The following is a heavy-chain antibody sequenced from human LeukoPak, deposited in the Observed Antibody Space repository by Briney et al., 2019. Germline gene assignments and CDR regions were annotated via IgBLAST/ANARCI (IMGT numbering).Heavy chain of an antibody. Sequence: GGSLRLSCAASGFIFSSYAMSWVRQAPGKGLEWVSAISGSGGSTYYADSVKGRFTISRDNSKNTLYLQMNSLRAEDTAVYYCAKDLSNYDIKYYYYMDVWGKGTTVTVSS. CDR3: AKDLSNYDIKYYYYMDV. CDR1: GFIFSSYA. D-gene: IGHD3-3*01. J-gene: IGHJ6*03. CDR2: ISGSGGST. V-gene: IGHV3-23*01.